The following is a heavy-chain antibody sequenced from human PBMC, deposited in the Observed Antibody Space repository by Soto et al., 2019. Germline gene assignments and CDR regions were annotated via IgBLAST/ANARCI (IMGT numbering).Heavy chain of an antibody. CDR1: GFTLSSYD. V-gene: IGHV3-13*01. Sequence: EAQLVESGGGLLQAGGSLRLSCAASGFTLSSYDMHWVRQATGKGLEWVSVIGTAGHAYCAGSVKGRFPITRENAKNSLYLQVNSLRDGVTAVYYCARGGGFGDQYSDAFDIWGQGTMVTVSS. CDR3: ARGGGFGDQYSDAFDI. CDR2: IGTAGHA. D-gene: IGHD3-10*01. J-gene: IGHJ3*02.